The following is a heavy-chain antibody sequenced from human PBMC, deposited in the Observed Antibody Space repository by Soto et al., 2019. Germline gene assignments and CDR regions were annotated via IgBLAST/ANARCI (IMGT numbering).Heavy chain of an antibody. Sequence: KPGGSLRLSCAASGFSFSSAWMSWVRQTPEKGLEWVGRIKSKSDGGTTDYAAPVKGRFTISRDDSENTLYLQMNSLKTEDTAVYYCTTDSFHSPVDHWGQGTLVTSPQ. CDR2: IKSKSDGGTT. J-gene: IGHJ4*02. CDR1: GFSFSSAW. D-gene: IGHD2-15*01. CDR3: TTDSFHSPVDH. V-gene: IGHV3-15*01.